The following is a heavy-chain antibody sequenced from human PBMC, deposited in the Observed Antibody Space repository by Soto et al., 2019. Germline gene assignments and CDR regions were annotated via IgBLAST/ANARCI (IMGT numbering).Heavy chain of an antibody. J-gene: IGHJ3*02. CDR2: IYNSGST. CDR3: ARLRTRRDAFDI. V-gene: IGHV4-59*08. Sequence: WTWIRQPPGKGLEWIAYIYNSGSTNYNPSLKSRVTISVDTSKNQFSLRLSSVTAADTAVYYCARLRTRRDAFDIWGQGTMATVSS.